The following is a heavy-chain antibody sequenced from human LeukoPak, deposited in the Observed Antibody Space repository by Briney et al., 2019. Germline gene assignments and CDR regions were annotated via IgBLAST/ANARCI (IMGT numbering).Heavy chain of an antibody. CDR2: ISGSGGST. D-gene: IGHD3-22*01. Sequence: GGSLRLSCAASGFTFSSYAMSWVRQAPGKGLEWVAAISGSGGSTYYADSVKGRFTISRDNSKNTLYLQMNSLRAEDTAVYYCAKIRITMIVAALEYFDLWGRGTRVTVSS. CDR3: AKIRITMIVAALEYFDL. J-gene: IGHJ2*01. CDR1: GFTFSSYA. V-gene: IGHV3-23*01.